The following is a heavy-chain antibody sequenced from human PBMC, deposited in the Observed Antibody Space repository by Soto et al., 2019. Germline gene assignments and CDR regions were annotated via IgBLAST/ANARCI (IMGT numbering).Heavy chain of an antibody. CDR2: IYSGGST. CDR3: ARSSPVTPRHFDY. CDR1: GFTVSSNY. D-gene: IGHD3-16*02. Sequence: GGSLRLSCAASGFTVSSNYMSWVRQAPGKGLEWVSVIYSGGSTYYADSVKGRFTISRDNSKNTLYLQMNSLRAEDTAVYYCARSSPVTPRHFDYWGQGTLVTSPQ. V-gene: IGHV3-66*01. J-gene: IGHJ4*02.